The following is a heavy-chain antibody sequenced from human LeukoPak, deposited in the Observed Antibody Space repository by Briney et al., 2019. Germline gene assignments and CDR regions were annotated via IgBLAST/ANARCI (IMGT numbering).Heavy chain of an antibody. J-gene: IGHJ4*02. D-gene: IGHD4-17*01. CDR1: GFTFSKYA. CDR2: ISGSGGNT. CDR3: AKDPKGTTVTTYWFVY. Sequence: GGSLRLSCAASGFTFSKYAMTWACQAPGKGLEWVSGISGSGGNTYYADSVKGRFTISRDNAKDTLFLQMNSLRAEDTAVYYCAKDPKGTTVTTYWFVYWGRGTLVTVSS. V-gene: IGHV3-23*01.